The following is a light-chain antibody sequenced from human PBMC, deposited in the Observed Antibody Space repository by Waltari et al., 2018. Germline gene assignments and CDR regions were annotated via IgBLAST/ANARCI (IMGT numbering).Light chain of an antibody. V-gene: IGKV1-39*01. CDR2: GAS. J-gene: IGKJ4*01. CDR3: QQSYNTPRT. CDR1: QDLSSH. Sequence: DIQMTQSPPSLSASVGDRVTITCRASQDLSSHLNWYQQRPGKAPNLLVYGASSLQSGVPSRFSGSGSGTDFTLTISSLQPEDFVTYYCQQSYNTPRTFGGGTKVEIK.